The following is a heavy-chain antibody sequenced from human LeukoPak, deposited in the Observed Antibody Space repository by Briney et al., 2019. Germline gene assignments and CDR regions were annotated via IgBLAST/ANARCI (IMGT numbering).Heavy chain of an antibody. J-gene: IGHJ6*02. V-gene: IGHV3-48*04. CDR2: ISTSSRTI. Sequence: PGGSLRLSCAASGFTLSSYSMNWVRQAPGKGLEWISYISTSSRTIYYADSVKGRFTISRDNAKNSLYLQMNSLRAEDTAVYYCASRNCSSTSCYGRDYYYGMDVWGQGTTVTVSS. CDR1: GFTLSSYS. D-gene: IGHD2-2*01. CDR3: ASRNCSSTSCYGRDYYYGMDV.